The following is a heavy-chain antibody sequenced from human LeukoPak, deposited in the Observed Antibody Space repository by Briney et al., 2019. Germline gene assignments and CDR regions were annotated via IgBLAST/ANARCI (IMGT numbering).Heavy chain of an antibody. CDR2: IYPGDSDT. V-gene: IGHV5-51*01. CDR1: GYSFTSYW. D-gene: IGHD3-10*01. J-gene: IGHJ4*02. Sequence: GESLKISCKGSGYSFTSYWIGWVRQMPGKGLEWMGIIYPGDSDTRYSPSFQGQVTISADKSTSTAHLQWSSLKASDTAMYYCARLRYYGSGSYSLFNDYWGQGTLVTVSS. CDR3: ARLRYYGSGSYSLFNDY.